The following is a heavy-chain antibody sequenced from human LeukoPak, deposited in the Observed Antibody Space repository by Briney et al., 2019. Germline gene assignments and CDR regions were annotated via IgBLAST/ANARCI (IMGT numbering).Heavy chain of an antibody. CDR2: IYPGDSDT. J-gene: IGHJ6*03. CDR3: ARRGYSFDYYYYYMDV. V-gene: IGHV5-51*01. CDR1: GHSFTSYW. D-gene: IGHD5-18*01. Sequence: GESLKISCKGSGHSFTSYWIGWVRQMPGKGLEWMGIIYPGDSDTRYSPSFQGQVTISADKSISTAYLQWSSLKASDTAMYYCARRGYSFDYYYYYMDVWGKGTTVTVSS.